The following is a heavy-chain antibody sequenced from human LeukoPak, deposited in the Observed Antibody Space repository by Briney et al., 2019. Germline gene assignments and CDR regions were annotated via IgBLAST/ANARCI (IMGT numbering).Heavy chain of an antibody. CDR2: ISSSGSTI. Sequence: PGGSLRLSCATSGFTFSDYYMSWIRQAPGKGLEWVSYISSSGSTIYYADSVKGRFTISRDNAKNSLYLQMNSLRAEDTAVYYCAKVDITMIVVVIIDAFDIWGQGTMVTVSS. CDR3: AKVDITMIVVVIIDAFDI. D-gene: IGHD3-22*01. J-gene: IGHJ3*02. CDR1: GFTFSDYY. V-gene: IGHV3-11*01.